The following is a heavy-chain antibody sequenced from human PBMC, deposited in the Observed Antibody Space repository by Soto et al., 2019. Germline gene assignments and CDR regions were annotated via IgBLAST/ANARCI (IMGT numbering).Heavy chain of an antibody. D-gene: IGHD5-12*01. V-gene: IGHV1-69*06. CDR3: ARDSSYIEATMGGAFHY. CDR2: IIPIFGTA. CDR1: GDTFSSYA. J-gene: IGHJ4*02. Sequence: QVQLVQSGAEVKKPGSSVKVSCKASGDTFSSYAISWVRQAPGQGLEWMGGIIPIFGTANYAQKFQGRVTITAAKSTRTAYMELRSLRSEDTAVYYCARDSSYIEATMGGAFHYRGQGTLVTVSS.